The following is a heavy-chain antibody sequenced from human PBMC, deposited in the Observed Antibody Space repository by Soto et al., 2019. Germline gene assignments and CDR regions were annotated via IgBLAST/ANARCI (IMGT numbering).Heavy chain of an antibody. CDR3: ARGRGDFQS. J-gene: IGHJ4*02. CDR1: GGSFSGYY. D-gene: IGHD3-16*01. Sequence: QVQLQQWGAGLLKPSETLSLTCAVNGGSFSGYYWAWIRQSPGKGLEWIGEINDSGSPNYTPSLKGRVTISLDASKHQFSLRLSLLTAADTAVYYCARGRGDFQSWGQGTLVTVSS. CDR2: INDSGSP. V-gene: IGHV4-34*02.